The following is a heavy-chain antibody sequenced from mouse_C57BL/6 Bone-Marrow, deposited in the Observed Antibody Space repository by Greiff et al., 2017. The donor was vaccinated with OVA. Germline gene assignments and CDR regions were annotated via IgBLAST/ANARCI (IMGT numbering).Heavy chain of an antibody. Sequence: QVQLQQPGAELVRPGTSVKLSCKASGYTFTNYWMHWVKQRPGQGLEWIGVIAPSDSYINYNQKFKGRATLTVDTSSSTAYMHLSSLTSEDSAVYYCARYGSRLCLHYWGQGTSLTVSS. V-gene: IGHV1-59*01. CDR3: ARYGSRLCLHY. CDR2: IAPSDSYI. J-gene: IGHJ2*02. CDR1: GYTFTNYW. D-gene: IGHD1-1*01.